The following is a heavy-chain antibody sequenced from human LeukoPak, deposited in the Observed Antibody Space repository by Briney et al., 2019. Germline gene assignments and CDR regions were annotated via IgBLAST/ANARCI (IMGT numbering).Heavy chain of an antibody. J-gene: IGHJ6*02. CDR1: GYTFTSYY. Sequence: GASVKVSCKASGYTFTSYYMHWVRQAPGQGLEWMGIINPSGGSTSYAQKFQGWVTMTRDTSISTAYMELSRLRSDDTAVYYCARGAQGGSYYAMEYGMDVWGQGTLVTVSS. CDR3: ARGAQGGSYYAMEYGMDV. D-gene: IGHD1-26*01. CDR2: INPSGGST. V-gene: IGHV1-46*01.